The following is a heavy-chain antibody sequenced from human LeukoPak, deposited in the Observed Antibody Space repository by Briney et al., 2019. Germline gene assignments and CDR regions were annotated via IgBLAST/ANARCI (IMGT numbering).Heavy chain of an antibody. D-gene: IGHD1-26*01. Sequence: PGGSLRLSCAAPGFTVSTYTMHWVRPAPGKGLEYVSAVSSNGDSTYYADSVKGRFTISRDNSKNTLYLQMGSLRAEDMAVYYCARVRIVGATGYFDYWGQGTLVTVSS. J-gene: IGHJ4*02. V-gene: IGHV3-64*02. CDR3: ARVRIVGATGYFDY. CDR1: GFTVSTYT. CDR2: VSSNGDST.